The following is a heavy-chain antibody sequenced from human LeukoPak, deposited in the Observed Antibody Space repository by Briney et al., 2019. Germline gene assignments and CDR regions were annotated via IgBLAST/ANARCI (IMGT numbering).Heavy chain of an antibody. D-gene: IGHD4-17*01. CDR2: ITHSGST. CDR3: ARTDIRSYGDYYDY. J-gene: IGHJ4*02. Sequence: PSETLSLTCAVYGGSFSGYYWSWIRQPPGKGLEWIGEITHSGSTNYNPSLKSRVTISVDTSKNQFSLKLSSVTAADTAVYYCARTDIRSYGDYYDYWGQGTLVTVSS. CDR1: GGSFSGYY. V-gene: IGHV4-34*01.